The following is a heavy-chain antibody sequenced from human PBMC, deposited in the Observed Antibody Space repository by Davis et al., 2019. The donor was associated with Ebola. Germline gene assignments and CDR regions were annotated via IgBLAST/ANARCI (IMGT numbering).Heavy chain of an antibody. V-gene: IGHV3-7*03. D-gene: IGHD6-19*01. J-gene: IGHJ4*02. Sequence: PGGSLRLSCAASGFTFSSYWMSWVRQAPGKGLEWVANIKQDGSEKYYVDSVKGRFTISRDNAKNSLYLQMNSLRAEDTAVYYCARDVGRRYSSGWPIDYWGQGTLVTVSS. CDR3: ARDVGRRYSSGWPIDY. CDR1: GFTFSSYW. CDR2: IKQDGSEK.